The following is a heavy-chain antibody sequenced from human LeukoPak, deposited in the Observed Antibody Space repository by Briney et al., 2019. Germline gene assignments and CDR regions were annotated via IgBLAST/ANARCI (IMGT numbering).Heavy chain of an antibody. Sequence: SETLSLTCTVSGGSISGYYWSWIRQPPGKGLEWIGEINHSGSTNYNPSLKSRVTISVDTSKNQFSLKLSSVTAADTAVYYCARLKLWTYMDVWGKGTTVTISS. D-gene: IGHD5-18*01. CDR2: INHSGST. CDR1: GGSISGYY. CDR3: ARLKLWTYMDV. V-gene: IGHV4-34*01. J-gene: IGHJ6*03.